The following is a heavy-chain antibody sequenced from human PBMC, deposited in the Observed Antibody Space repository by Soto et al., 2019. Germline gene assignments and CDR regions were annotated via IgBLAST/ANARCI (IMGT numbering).Heavy chain of an antibody. V-gene: IGHV4-30-2*01. D-gene: IGHD1-20*01. CDR3: ARGGPLSNWNDIQGWFDP. CDR1: GGSISSGGYS. J-gene: IGHJ5*02. CDR2: IYHSGST. Sequence: QLQLQESGSGLVKPSQTLSLTCAVSGGSISSGGYSWSWIRQPPGKGLEWIGYIYHSGSTYYNPSLKSRVTISVDRSKNQFSLKLSSVTASDTALYYCARGGPLSNWNDIQGWFDPWGQGTLVTVSS.